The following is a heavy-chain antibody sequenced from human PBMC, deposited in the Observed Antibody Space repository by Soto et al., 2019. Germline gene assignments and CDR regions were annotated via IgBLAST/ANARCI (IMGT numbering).Heavy chain of an antibody. CDR1: GFSFSSYW. Sequence: EVQLVESGGGLVQPGGSLRLSCTASGFSFSSYWMSWVRQAPGKGLEWVANIMQDGSEKDYVDSVKGRFTISRDNAKNSLYLQMNGLRVEDTAVYYCARGHSAPDYWGQGTLVTVSS. V-gene: IGHV3-7*01. CDR2: IMQDGSEK. J-gene: IGHJ4*02. CDR3: ARGHSAPDY.